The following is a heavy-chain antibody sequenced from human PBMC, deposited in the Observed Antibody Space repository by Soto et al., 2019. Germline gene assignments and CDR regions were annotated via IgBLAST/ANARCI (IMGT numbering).Heavy chain of an antibody. CDR1: GFTFDDYA. J-gene: IGHJ3*02. D-gene: IGHD1-26*01. CDR2: ISWNSGSI. CDR3: AKVGVGATTLDAFDI. V-gene: IGHV3-9*01. Sequence: GGSLRLSCAASGFTFDDYAMHWVRQAPGKGLEWVSGISWNSGSIGYADSVKGRFTISRDNAKNSLYLQMNSLRAEDTALYYCAKVGVGATTLDAFDIRGKGTRVTVSS.